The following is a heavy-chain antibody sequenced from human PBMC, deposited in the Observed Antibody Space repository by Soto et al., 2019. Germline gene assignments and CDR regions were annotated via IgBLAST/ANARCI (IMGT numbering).Heavy chain of an antibody. CDR2: IIPMLTVT. J-gene: IGHJ3*01. D-gene: IGHD2-2*01. V-gene: IGHV1-69*02. CDR3: SIGSWSAETFDV. CDR1: GGTFNTYT. Sequence: QVHLTQSGAEVKKPGSSVKVSCKAAGGTFNTYTLFWVRQAPGHGLEWMGRIIPMLTVTNSAQKFQDRLTLTADKSTGPAFMELTSLRSDDTAVYYCSIGSWSAETFDVWGQGTMVTVSS.